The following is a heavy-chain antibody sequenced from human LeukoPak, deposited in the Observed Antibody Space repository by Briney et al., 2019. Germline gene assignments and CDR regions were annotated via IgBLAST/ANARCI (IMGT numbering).Heavy chain of an antibody. Sequence: GGSLRLSCTVSGFTVRSNSWSWVPQAPGKGLEGVSFIYSGGNTHSSDSVKGRFTISRDNSKNTLYLQMNSLRAEDTALYYCARRAGEYSHPYDYWGQGTLVTVSS. CDR2: IYSGGNT. J-gene: IGHJ4*02. CDR1: GFTVRSNS. V-gene: IGHV3-53*01. D-gene: IGHD2-15*01. CDR3: ARRAGEYSHPYDY.